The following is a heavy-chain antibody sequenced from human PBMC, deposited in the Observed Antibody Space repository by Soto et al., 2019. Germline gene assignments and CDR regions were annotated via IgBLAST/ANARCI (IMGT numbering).Heavy chain of an antibody. Sequence: QVQLVESGGGVVQPGRSLRLSCVASGFAFSSFGMHWVRQAPGKGLEWVAFISHDGSKKKFVDSVKGRFTISRDDSGNTLYLQMNSLRADDTAVYFCAKDWNDANYDYGTDVWGQGTTVTVSS. CDR3: AKDWNDANYDYGTDV. V-gene: IGHV3-30*18. D-gene: IGHD1-1*01. CDR2: ISHDGSKK. J-gene: IGHJ6*02. CDR1: GFAFSSFG.